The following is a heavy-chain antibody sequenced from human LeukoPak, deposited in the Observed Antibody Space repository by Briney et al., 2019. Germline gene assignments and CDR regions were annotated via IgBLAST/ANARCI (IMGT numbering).Heavy chain of an antibody. CDR3: ASGFSDTSGST. V-gene: IGHV3-11*04. Sequence: LSLTCTVSGGSISSGGYYWSWIRQAPGKGLEWVSYISGSGGTLYYADSVKGRFTISRDNSKNALYLQVNSLRAEDTAVYYCASGFSDTSGSTWGQGTLVTVSS. J-gene: IGHJ5*02. CDR2: ISGSGGTL. D-gene: IGHD3-22*01. CDR1: GGSISSGGYY.